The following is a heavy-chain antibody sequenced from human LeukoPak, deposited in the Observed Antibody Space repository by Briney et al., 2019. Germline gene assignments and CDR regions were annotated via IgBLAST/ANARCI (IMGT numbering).Heavy chain of an antibody. J-gene: IGHJ3*02. CDR2: VYHSGST. V-gene: IGHV4-30-2*01. CDR1: GGSISSGGYS. Sequence: SGTLSLTCAVSGGSISSGGYSWGWIRQAPGKGREWIGYVYHSGSTYYNPSLKSRVTISVDRSKNQFSLKLSSVTAADTAVYYCARTDSSDAFDIWGQGTMVTVSS. CDR3: ARTDSSDAFDI.